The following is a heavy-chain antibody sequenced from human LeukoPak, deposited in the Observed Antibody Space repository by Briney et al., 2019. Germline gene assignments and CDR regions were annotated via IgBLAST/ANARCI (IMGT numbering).Heavy chain of an antibody. CDR3: AREDYSSPIPDY. V-gene: IGHV3-74*01. Sequence: GGSLRLSCAASGFTFSSYWMHWVRQAPGKGLVWVSHINSDGSSTTYADSVRGRFTMSRDNAKNTLYLRMDSLRAEDTAVYYCAREDYSSPIPDYWGQGTLVTVSS. J-gene: IGHJ4*02. CDR2: INSDGSST. CDR1: GFTFSSYW. D-gene: IGHD6-13*01.